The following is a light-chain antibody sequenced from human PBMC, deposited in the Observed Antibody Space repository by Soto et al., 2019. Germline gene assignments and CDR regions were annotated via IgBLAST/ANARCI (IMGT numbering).Light chain of an antibody. Sequence: DIQMTPSPSPLSASVGDRVTITCRASQSISSWLAWYQQKPGKAPKLLIYKASTLKSGVPSRFSGSGSGTEFTLTISSLQPDDFATYYCQHYNSYSEAFGQGTKVDI. CDR2: KAS. J-gene: IGKJ1*01. CDR3: QHYNSYSEA. CDR1: QSISSW. V-gene: IGKV1-5*03.